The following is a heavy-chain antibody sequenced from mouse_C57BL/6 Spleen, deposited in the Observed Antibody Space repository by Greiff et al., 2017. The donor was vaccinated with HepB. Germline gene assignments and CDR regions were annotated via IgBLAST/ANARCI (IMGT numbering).Heavy chain of an antibody. J-gene: IGHJ2*01. V-gene: IGHV5-4*01. CDR1: GFTFSSYA. D-gene: IGHD3-2*02. Sequence: EVQVVESGGGLVKPGGSLKLSCAASGFTFSSYAMPWVRQTPEKRLEWVATISDGGSYTYYPDNVKGRFTISRDNAKNNLYLQMRHLKSEDTAMYYCARHLDSSGYGYFDYWGQGTTLTVSS. CDR2: ISDGGSYT. CDR3: ARHLDSSGYGYFDY.